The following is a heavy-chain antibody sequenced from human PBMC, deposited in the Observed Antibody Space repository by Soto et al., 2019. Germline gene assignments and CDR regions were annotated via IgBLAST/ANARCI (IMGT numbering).Heavy chain of an antibody. CDR1: GGSISSYY. J-gene: IGHJ4*02. D-gene: IGHD3-9*01. Sequence: PSETLSLTCTVSGGSISSYYWSWIRQPPGKGLEWIGYIYYSGSANYNPSLKSRVTISVDTSKNQFSLKLSSVTAADTAVYYCARDPGYYDILTGYSGDYFDYWGQGTLVTVSS. CDR3: ARDPGYYDILTGYSGDYFDY. CDR2: IYYSGSA. V-gene: IGHV4-59*01.